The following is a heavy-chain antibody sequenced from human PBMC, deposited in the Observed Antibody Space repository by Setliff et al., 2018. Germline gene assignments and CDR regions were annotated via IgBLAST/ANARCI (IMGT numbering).Heavy chain of an antibody. D-gene: IGHD2-15*01. J-gene: IGHJ4*02. CDR1: GFTISGYA. V-gene: IGHV3-21*01. Sequence: PGGSLRLSCVGSGFTISGYAMTWVRQVPGKGLEWISSIKDSSYIYYADSAKGRFTISRDDAKNSVYLQMNSLRAEDTALYYCARDGDVGYCSGDNCYSSYFDFWGQGSPVTVSS. CDR3: ARDGDVGYCSGDNCYSSYFDF. CDR2: IKDSSYI.